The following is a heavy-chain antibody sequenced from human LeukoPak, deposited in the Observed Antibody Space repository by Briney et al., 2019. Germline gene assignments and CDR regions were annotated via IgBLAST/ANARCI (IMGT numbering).Heavy chain of an antibody. J-gene: IGHJ4*02. D-gene: IGHD6-25*01. CDR3: ARSRAASIDY. CDR1: GFSFSSHG. Sequence: PPGGSLRLSCAASGFSFSSHGMSWVRQAPGKGLEWVSGIIGGAGSTYYADSVKGRFTISRDNSKNTLYLQMNSLRAEDTALYYCARSRAASIDYWGQGALVTVSS. CDR2: IIGGAGST. V-gene: IGHV3-23*01.